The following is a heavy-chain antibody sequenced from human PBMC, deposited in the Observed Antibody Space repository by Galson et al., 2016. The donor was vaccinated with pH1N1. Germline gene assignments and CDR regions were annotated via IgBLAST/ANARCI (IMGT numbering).Heavy chain of an antibody. D-gene: IGHD3-10*01. CDR3: ARDHFGWAFDV. V-gene: IGHV3-23*01. J-gene: IGHJ3*01. Sequence: SLRLSCAASGLTFSSYAMSWVRQAPGKGLEWVSAIIGSGGSTYYADSVKGRFTISRDNSKNTLYLHMNSLRAEDTAVYYCARDHFGWAFDVWGQGTMVTVSP. CDR1: GLTFSSYA. CDR2: IIGSGGST.